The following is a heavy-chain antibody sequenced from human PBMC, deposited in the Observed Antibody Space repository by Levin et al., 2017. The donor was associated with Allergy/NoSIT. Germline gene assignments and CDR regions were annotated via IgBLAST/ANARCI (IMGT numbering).Heavy chain of an antibody. CDR2: IKQDGSEK. CDR3: ARGGSGWRWLGDYFDY. D-gene: IGHD6-19*01. CDR1: GFTFSNYW. J-gene: IGHJ4*02. V-gene: IGHV3-7*04. Sequence: PGGSLRLSCAASGFTFSNYWMSWVRQAPGKGLEWVANIKQDGSEKYYVDSVKGRFTISRDNAKNSLYLQMNSLRAEDTAVYYCARGGSGWRWLGDYFDYWGQGTLVTVSS.